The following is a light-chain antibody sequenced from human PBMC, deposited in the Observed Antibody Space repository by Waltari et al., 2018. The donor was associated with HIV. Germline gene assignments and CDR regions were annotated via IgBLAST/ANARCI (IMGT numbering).Light chain of an antibody. V-gene: IGLV4-69*01. CDR2: LNSDGSH. CDR1: SGHSSYA. Sequence: QLVLTQSPSASASLRASAKLTCTLSSGHSSYAIAWHQQQRENGPRSLMKLNSDGSHSKGDGIPDRFSGSSSGAERYLTITSLQSEDEADYYCQTWGTGGVFGGGTKLTVL. CDR3: QTWGTGGV. J-gene: IGLJ2*01.